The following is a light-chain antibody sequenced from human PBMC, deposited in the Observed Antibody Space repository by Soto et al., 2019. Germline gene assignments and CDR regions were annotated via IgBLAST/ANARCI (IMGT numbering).Light chain of an antibody. V-gene: IGLV1-44*01. Sequence: QSALTQPPSASGTPGQRVTISCSGSSSNIGSITVNWYQHLPGTAPKLLIYSTNQRPSGVPDRFSGSLSGTSASLAISGLQSEDEADYYCAAWDDNFSTYVFGSGTKVTVL. CDR3: AAWDDNFSTYV. CDR1: SSNIGSIT. J-gene: IGLJ1*01. CDR2: STN.